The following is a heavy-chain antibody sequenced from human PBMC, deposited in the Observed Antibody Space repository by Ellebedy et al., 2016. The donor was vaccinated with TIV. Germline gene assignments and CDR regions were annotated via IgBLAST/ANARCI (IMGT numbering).Heavy chain of an antibody. Sequence: PGGSLRLSCAASGLSFRGYAMHWVRQAPGKGLEWVALILYDGREQYYADSVKGRFTVSRDSSTDTLYLQMNSLRAEDTAVYHCARERRGYYAEFWGQGTLVTVSS. V-gene: IGHV3-30*04. J-gene: IGHJ4*02. CDR1: GLSFRGYA. CDR3: ARERRGYYAEF. CDR2: ILYDGREQ. D-gene: IGHD3-22*01.